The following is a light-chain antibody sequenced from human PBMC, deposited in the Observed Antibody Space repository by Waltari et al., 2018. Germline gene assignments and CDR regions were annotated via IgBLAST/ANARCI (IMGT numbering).Light chain of an antibody. Sequence: QLVLTQSPPASASLGASVKVTCTLSSGHSSNVIACLQQRPEKVPRYLMKVNSDGSHSKGDKIPDRFSGSSSGTEHYLTISSLQSEDEADYYCQTGGLGTWVFGGGTKLTVL. J-gene: IGLJ3*02. CDR2: VNSDGSH. CDR1: SGHSSNV. V-gene: IGLV4-69*01. CDR3: QTGGLGTWV.